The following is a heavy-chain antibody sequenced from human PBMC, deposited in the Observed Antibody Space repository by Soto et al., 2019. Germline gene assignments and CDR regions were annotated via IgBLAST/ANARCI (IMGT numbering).Heavy chain of an antibody. CDR2: ISWDGGST. CDR3: AKDGASSIAAQYRYYYYGMDV. Sequence: GGSLRLSCAASGFTFDDYTMHWVRQAPGKGLEWVSLISWDGGSTYYADSVKGRFTISRDNSKNSLYLQINSLRTEDTALYYCAKDGASSIAAQYRYYYYGMDVWGQGTTVTVSS. J-gene: IGHJ6*02. V-gene: IGHV3-43*01. CDR1: GFTFDDYT. D-gene: IGHD6-6*01.